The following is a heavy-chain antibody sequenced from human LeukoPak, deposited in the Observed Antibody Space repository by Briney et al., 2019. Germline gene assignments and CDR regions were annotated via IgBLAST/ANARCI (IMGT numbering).Heavy chain of an antibody. D-gene: IGHD5-18*01. V-gene: IGHV4-39*01. CDR1: GGSISSSSYY. CDR3: ARHLDSYGSFYFDY. J-gene: IGHJ4*02. CDR2: IYYSGST. Sequence: TSETLSLTCTVSGGSISSSSYYWGWIRQPPGKGLEWIGSIYYSGSTYYNPSLKSRVTISVDTSKNQFSLKLSSVTAADTAVYYCARHLDSYGSFYFDYWGQGTLVTVSS.